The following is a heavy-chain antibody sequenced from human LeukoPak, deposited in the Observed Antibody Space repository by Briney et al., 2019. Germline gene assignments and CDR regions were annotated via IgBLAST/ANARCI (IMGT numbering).Heavy chain of an antibody. CDR3: AKDAQRGFDYSNSLQN. CDR1: GFTFSHYG. V-gene: IGHV3-33*06. Sequence: GGSLRLSCAPSGFTFSHYGMHWVRQTPGAGLEWVAVIWSDGSDKYYAKSVKGRFTISRDNSKNSLFLQMNSLRAEDTAVYYCAKDAQRGFDYSNSLQNWGQGILVTVSS. CDR2: IWSDGSDK. D-gene: IGHD4-11*01. J-gene: IGHJ1*01.